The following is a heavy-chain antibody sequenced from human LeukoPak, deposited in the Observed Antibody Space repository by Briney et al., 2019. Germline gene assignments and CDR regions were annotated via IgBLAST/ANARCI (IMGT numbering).Heavy chain of an antibody. Sequence: SETLSLTCAVYGGSFSGYYWSWIRQPPGKGLEWIGEINHSGSTNSNPSLKSRVTISLDKFKNQFSLSVISVTAADTAVYYCVRATGAVAVRGWSFDIWGHGTMVTVSS. V-gene: IGHV4-34*01. J-gene: IGHJ3*02. D-gene: IGHD6-19*01. CDR1: GGSFSGYY. CDR2: INHSGST. CDR3: VRATGAVAVRGWSFDI.